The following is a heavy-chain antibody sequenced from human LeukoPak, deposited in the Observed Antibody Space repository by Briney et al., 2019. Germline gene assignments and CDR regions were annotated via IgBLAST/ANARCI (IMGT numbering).Heavy chain of an antibody. D-gene: IGHD3-22*01. CDR3: ARHPPPLQYDSSYYMGV. CDR2: IYYSGST. J-gene: IGHJ6*03. Sequence: PSETLSLTCTVSGGSISSSSFYWGWIRQPPGKGLEWIGSIYYSGSTYYNPSLKSRVTISVDTSKNQFSLKLSSVTAADTAVYYCARHPPPLQYDSSYYMGVWGKGTTVTVSS. CDR1: GGSISSSSFY. V-gene: IGHV4-39*01.